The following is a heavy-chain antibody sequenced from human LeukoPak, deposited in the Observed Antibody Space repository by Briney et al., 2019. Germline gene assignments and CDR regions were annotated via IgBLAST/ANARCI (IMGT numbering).Heavy chain of an antibody. Sequence: GSLILSCAASGLTFSDYYMSWIRQAPGKGLEWVSYISSSGSTIYYADSVKGRFTISRDNAKNSLYLQMNSLRAEDTAVYYCAREVVSPVYYYGMDVWGQGTTVTVSS. CDR3: AREVVSPVYYYGMDV. D-gene: IGHD2-15*01. V-gene: IGHV3-11*01. CDR1: GLTFSDYY. CDR2: ISSSGSTI. J-gene: IGHJ6*02.